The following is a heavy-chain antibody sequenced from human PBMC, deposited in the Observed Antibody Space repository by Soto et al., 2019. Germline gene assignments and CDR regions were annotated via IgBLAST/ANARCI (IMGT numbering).Heavy chain of an antibody. J-gene: IGHJ4*02. CDR2: ISGSGGST. D-gene: IGHD3-22*01. CDR1: GFTFSSYA. V-gene: IGHV3-23*01. CDR3: AKAPTYYYDSSGYYYYDY. Sequence: TGGSLRLSCAASGFTFSSYAMSWVRQAPGKGLEWVSAISGSGGSTYYADSVKGRFTISRDNSKNTLYLQMNSLRAEDTAVYYCAKAPTYYYDSSGYYYYDYWGQGTLVTVSS.